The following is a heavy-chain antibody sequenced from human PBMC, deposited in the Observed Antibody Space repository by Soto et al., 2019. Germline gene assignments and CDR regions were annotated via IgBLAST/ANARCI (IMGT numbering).Heavy chain of an antibody. CDR1: GFTFDDYA. CDR3: AKGRRDGYYYFDY. J-gene: IGHJ4*02. CDR2: ISWNSGSI. D-gene: IGHD5-12*01. Sequence: LRLSCAASGFTFDDYAMHWVRQAPGKGLEWVSGISWNSGSIGYADSVKGRFTISRDNAKNSLYLQMNSLRAEDTALYYCAKGRRDGYYYFDYWGQGTLVTVS. V-gene: IGHV3-9*01.